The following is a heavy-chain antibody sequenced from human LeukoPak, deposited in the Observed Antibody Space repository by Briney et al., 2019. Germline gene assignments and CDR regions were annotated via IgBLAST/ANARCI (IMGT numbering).Heavy chain of an antibody. CDR3: ARLRRNGDSGGFYYYYDY. V-gene: IGHV3-21*01. D-gene: IGHD3-22*01. Sequence: PGGSLRLSCAASGFTCTRFSFNWYRQAPGKGLKRVSSINTVATYIYYADSVRGRFTISRDNAKNSVYLQMDSLRAEDTGVYYCARLRRNGDSGGFYYYYDYWGQGTLVTVSS. CDR1: GFTCTRFS. J-gene: IGHJ4*02. CDR2: INTVATYI.